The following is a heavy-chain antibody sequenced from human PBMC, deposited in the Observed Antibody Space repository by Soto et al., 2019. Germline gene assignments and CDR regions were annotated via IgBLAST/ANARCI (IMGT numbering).Heavy chain of an antibody. CDR1: GFTFSSYA. CDR3: ARVNWHGGGGHYDC. D-gene: IGHD1-20*01. Sequence: EVQLVESGGDLVQPGGSLRLSCAASGFTFSSYALHWVRQAPGKGLEYVSAISSNVDNTYYANSVQGRFTISRDNSKNTLYLQMGSLRVEDMAVYYCARVNWHGGGGHYDCWGQGTLVTVSP. J-gene: IGHJ4*02. V-gene: IGHV3-64*01. CDR2: ISSNVDNT.